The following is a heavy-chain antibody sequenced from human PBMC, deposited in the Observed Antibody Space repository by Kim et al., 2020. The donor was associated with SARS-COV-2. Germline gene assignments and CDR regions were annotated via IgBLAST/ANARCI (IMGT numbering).Heavy chain of an antibody. V-gene: IGHV4-59*01. Sequence: SETLSLTCTVSGGSISSYYWSWIRQPPGKGLEWIGYIYYSGSTNYNPSLKSRVTISVDTSKNQFSLKLSSVTAADTAVYYCARVKVVVRGVNWFDPWGQGTLVTVSS. CDR1: GGSISSYY. CDR3: ARVKVVVRGVNWFDP. CDR2: IYYSGST. D-gene: IGHD3-10*01. J-gene: IGHJ5*02.